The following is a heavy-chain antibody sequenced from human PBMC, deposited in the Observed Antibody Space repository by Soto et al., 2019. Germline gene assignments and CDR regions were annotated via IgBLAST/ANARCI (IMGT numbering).Heavy chain of an antibody. D-gene: IGHD6-6*01. CDR3: AHHQRTAARQLGYFDY. CDR2: VGGSGTST. V-gene: IGHV3-23*01. CDR1: GFTFSSYA. J-gene: IGHJ4*02. Sequence: GGSLRLSCAASGFTFSSYAMSWVRQAPGKGLEWVSGVGGSGTSTYYADSVKGRFTVSRDNSKSKLYLEMNSLRAEDTAVYYCAHHQRTAARQLGYFDYWGQGALVTVSS.